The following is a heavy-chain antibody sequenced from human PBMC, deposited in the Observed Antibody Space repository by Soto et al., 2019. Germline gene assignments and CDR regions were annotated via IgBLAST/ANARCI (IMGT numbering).Heavy chain of an antibody. J-gene: IGHJ6*02. Sequence: PVGSLRLSCAASGFTFSSYAMSWVRQAPGKGLEWVSAISGSGGSTYYADSVKGRFTISRDNSKNTLYLQMNSLRAEDTAVYYCAKDLGYCSSTSCQTDYYGMDVWGQGTTVTVSS. CDR2: ISGSGGST. V-gene: IGHV3-23*01. D-gene: IGHD2-2*01. CDR3: AKDLGYCSSTSCQTDYYGMDV. CDR1: GFTFSSYA.